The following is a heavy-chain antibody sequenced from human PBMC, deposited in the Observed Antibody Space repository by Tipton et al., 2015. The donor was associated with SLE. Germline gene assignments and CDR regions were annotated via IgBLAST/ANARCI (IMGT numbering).Heavy chain of an antibody. J-gene: IGHJ6*02. V-gene: IGHV3-64*01. D-gene: IGHD6-6*01. CDR1: GFTFSSYA. CDR3: ARYSSSSLYGMDV. CDR2: ISSNGGST. Sequence: SLRLSCAASGFTFSSYAMHWVRQAPGKGLEYVSAISSNGGSTYYANSVKGRFTISRDNSKNTLYLQMGSLRAEDMAVYYCARYSSSSLYGMDVWGQGTTVTVSS.